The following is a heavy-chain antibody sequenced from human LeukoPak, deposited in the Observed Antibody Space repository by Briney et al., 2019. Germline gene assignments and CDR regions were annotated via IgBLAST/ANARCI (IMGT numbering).Heavy chain of an antibody. CDR1: GFTLSSYS. Sequence: GGSLRLSCAASGFTLSSYSVNWVRQAPGKGLEWVSSISSTSSYINDADSVKGRFTISRESAKNSLYLQMNSLRAEDTAVYYCARAEKTTEIVDYWGQGTLVTVSS. D-gene: IGHD4-11*01. V-gene: IGHV3-21*01. CDR2: ISSTSSYI. CDR3: ARAEKTTEIVDY. J-gene: IGHJ4*02.